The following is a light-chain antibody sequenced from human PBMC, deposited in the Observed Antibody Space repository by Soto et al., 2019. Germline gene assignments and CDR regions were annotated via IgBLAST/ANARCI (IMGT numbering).Light chain of an antibody. Sequence: DIVLTKSPGTLSLSPGERATLSCRASQSVSSSYLAWYQQKPGQAPRLLIYGASSRATGIPDRFSGSGSGTDFTLTISRLEPEDFAVYYCQQYGSSPRTFGQGTNVDIK. J-gene: IGKJ1*01. CDR2: GAS. CDR1: QSVSSSY. CDR3: QQYGSSPRT. V-gene: IGKV3-20*01.